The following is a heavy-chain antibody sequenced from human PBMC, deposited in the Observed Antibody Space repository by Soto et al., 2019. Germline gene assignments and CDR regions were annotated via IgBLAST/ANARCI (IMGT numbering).Heavy chain of an antibody. Sequence: QVQLVQSGAEVKKPGASVKVSCQASGYTFASHYIHWVRQAPGQGLEWMGVINPNGGNTRYAQRFQDRLTLTTDTPTNTVYLDLSILRSDDTAVYYCGRDTSGLDYWGQGTLVTVSS. J-gene: IGHJ4*02. CDR1: GYTFASHY. CDR3: GRDTSGLDY. V-gene: IGHV1-46*01. CDR2: INPNGGNT.